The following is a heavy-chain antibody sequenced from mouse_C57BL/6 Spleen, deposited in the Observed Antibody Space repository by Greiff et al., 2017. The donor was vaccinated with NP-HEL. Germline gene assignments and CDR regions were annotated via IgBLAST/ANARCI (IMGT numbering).Heavy chain of an antibody. CDR1: GYTFTDYY. Sequence: EVQLQQSGPELVKPGASVKISCKASGYTFTDYYMNWVKQSHGKSLEWIGDINPNNGGTSYNQKFKGKATLTVDKSSSTAYMELRSLTSEDSAVYYCASLDYDEGRPWFAYWGQGTLVTVSA. D-gene: IGHD2-4*01. CDR3: ASLDYDEGRPWFAY. J-gene: IGHJ3*01. CDR2: INPNNGGT. V-gene: IGHV1-26*01.